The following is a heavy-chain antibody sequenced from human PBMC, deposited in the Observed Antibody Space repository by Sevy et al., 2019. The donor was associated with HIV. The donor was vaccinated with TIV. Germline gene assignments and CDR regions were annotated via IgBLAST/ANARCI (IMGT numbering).Heavy chain of an antibody. CDR1: GFTFSSYW. CDR2: IKTDGSDT. J-gene: IGHJ5*02. CDR3: ARRPTDQSGSYWFDP. Sequence: GGSLRLSCAASGFTFSSYWMHWVRRAPGKGLVWVSRIKTDGSDTSYADSVKGRLTISRDNTKNTLYLQMNSLRAEDTAVYYCARRPTDQSGSYWFDPWGQGTLVTVSS. V-gene: IGHV3-74*01. D-gene: IGHD1-26*01.